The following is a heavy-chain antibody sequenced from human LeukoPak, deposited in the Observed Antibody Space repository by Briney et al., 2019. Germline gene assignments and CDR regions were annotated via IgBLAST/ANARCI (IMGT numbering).Heavy chain of an antibody. CDR2: TNVYNGYT. CDR1: GYTFNMYG. J-gene: IGHJ5*02. D-gene: IGHD6-19*01. Sequence: ASVKVSCKASGYTFNMYGIDWVRQAPGQGLDWMGWTNVYNGYTHYIQKLQGRVTMNTDTGASTAYMELRSLRSDDTAVYYCARAERIAVAGDHPHPYNWFDPWGQGTLVTVSS. V-gene: IGHV1-18*01. CDR3: ARAERIAVAGDHPHPYNWFDP.